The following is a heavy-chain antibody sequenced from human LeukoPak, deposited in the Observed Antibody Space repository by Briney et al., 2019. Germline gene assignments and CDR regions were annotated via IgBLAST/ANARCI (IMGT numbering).Heavy chain of an antibody. CDR1: GGSFSGYY. Sequence: PSETLSLTCAVYGGSFSGYYWSWIRQPPGKGMEWIGEINHSGSTNYNPSLKSRLNISRDTSKNQFSLKLRSVTAADTAVFYCARGPDFYDSRGYYPIWGQGTLVTVSS. CDR2: INHSGST. V-gene: IGHV4-34*01. J-gene: IGHJ4*02. CDR3: ARGPDFYDSRGYYPI. D-gene: IGHD3-22*01.